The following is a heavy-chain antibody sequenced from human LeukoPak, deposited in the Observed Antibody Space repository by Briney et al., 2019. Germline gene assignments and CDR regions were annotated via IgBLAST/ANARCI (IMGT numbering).Heavy chain of an antibody. Sequence: GRSLRLSCVGSGFSFSNYGMHWVRQAPGKGLEWVAVISDDASHKYYADSVKGRFTISRDNSKNTLYLQMDSLRLEDTAVFYCAKNREGYSKLYWGQGTLVTVSS. V-gene: IGHV3-30*18. CDR1: GFSFSNYG. CDR3: AKNREGYSKLY. CDR2: ISDDASHK. D-gene: IGHD6-13*01. J-gene: IGHJ4*02.